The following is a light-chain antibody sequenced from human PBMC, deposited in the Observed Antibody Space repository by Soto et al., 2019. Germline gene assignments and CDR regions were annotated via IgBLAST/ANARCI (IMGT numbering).Light chain of an antibody. CDR1: QNISSTY. V-gene: IGKV3-20*01. Sequence: EIVLTQSPGTLSLSPGEGATLSCRASQNISSTYVAWYQQKPGQAPRLLIYGTSNRGTGIPDRFSGSGSGTDFTLTIRRLEPEDFAVYYCQQYGGSWKFGQGNKGDIK. J-gene: IGKJ1*01. CDR3: QQYGGSWK. CDR2: GTS.